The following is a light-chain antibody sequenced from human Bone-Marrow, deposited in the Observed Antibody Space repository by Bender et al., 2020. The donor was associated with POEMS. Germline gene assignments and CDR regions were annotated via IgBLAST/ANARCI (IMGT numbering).Light chain of an antibody. V-gene: IGLV2-14*02. J-gene: IGLJ3*02. CDR2: DVT. Sequence: QSALTQPASVSGSPGQSITISCTGTSSDVGTYNLVSWYQQVPGKAPKLMIYDVTKRPSGVSGRFSGSKSGNTASLTVSGLQAEDEADYYCQSYDNSLGGWVFGGGTKLTVL. CDR1: SSDVGTYNL. CDR3: QSYDNSLGGWV.